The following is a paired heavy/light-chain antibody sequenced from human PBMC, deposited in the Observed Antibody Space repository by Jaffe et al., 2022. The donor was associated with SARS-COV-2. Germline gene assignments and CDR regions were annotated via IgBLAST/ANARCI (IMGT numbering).Heavy chain of an antibody. Sequence: EVQLVEFGGGLGQPGRSLRLSCAASGFTFNDYAMHWVRQAPGKGLEWVSGISWNSGSIGYADSVKGRFTISRDNAKNSLYLQMNSLRAEDTALYYCAKGFRGSGDYVRYHFYGMDVWGQGTTVTVSS. CDR2: ISWNSGSI. CDR1: GFTFNDYA. D-gene: IGHD4-17*01. V-gene: IGHV3-9*01. CDR3: AKGFRGSGDYVRYHFYGMDV. J-gene: IGHJ6*02.
Light chain of an antibody. J-gene: IGLJ3*02. CDR3: AAWDDSLNGPV. CDR1: SSNIGTYT. CDR2: TNN. V-gene: IGLV1-44*01. Sequence: QSVLTQPPSASGTPGQRVTISCSGSSSNIGTYTVNWYQHLPGTAPKLLIYTNNQRPSGVPDRFSGSKSGTSASLAISGLQSEDEADYYCAAWDDSLNGPVFGGGTKLTVL.